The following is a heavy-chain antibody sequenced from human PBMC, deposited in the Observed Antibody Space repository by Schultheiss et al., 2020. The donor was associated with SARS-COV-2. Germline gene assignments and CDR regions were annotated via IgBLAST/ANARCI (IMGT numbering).Heavy chain of an antibody. V-gene: IGHV1-18*01. CDR3: ARVSLRFLEWLPPADV. CDR2: ISAYNGNT. J-gene: IGHJ6*02. Sequence: ASVKVSCKASGYTFTSYGISWVRQAPGQGLEWMGWISAYNGNTNYAQKLQGRVTMTRDTSTSTVYMELSSLRSEDTAVYYCARVSLRFLEWLPPADVWGQGTTVTVSS. D-gene: IGHD3-3*01. CDR1: GYTFTSYG.